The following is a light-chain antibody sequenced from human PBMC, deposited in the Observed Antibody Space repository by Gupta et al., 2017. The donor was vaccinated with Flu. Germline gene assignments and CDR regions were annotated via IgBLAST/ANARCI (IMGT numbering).Light chain of an antibody. Sequence: RVTSAGTGRSSNRGEGFDGYGYQNSPGTAPKLLICGDSKRPSGVPDRFSGSKSGSSASLAITGLQAEEEADYYCQSYDINRSWVFGGGTRLTVL. CDR2: GDS. CDR3: QSYDINRSWV. J-gene: IGLJ3*02. V-gene: IGLV1-40*01. CDR1: SSNRGEGFD.